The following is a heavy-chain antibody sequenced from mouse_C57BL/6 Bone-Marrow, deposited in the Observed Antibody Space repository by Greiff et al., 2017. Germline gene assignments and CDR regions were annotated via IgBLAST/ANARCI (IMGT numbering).Heavy chain of an antibody. CDR3: ARWVTAIVAPPY. V-gene: IGHV1-64*01. CDR2: IYPNSGST. Sequence: QVQLQQPGAELVKPGASVKLSCKASGYTFTSYWMHWVKQRPGQGLEWIGMIYPNSGSTNYNEKFKSKATLTVDKSSSTAYMQLSSLTSEDSAVYYCARWVTAIVAPPYWGQGTLVTVSA. CDR1: GYTFTSYW. J-gene: IGHJ3*01. D-gene: IGHD1-1*01.